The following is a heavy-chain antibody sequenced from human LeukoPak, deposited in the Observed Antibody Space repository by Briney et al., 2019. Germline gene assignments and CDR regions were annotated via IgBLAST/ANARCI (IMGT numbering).Heavy chain of an antibody. CDR1: GNIITRYT. D-gene: IGHD1-26*01. CDR3: TSVIVGATAPWFDP. V-gene: IGHV7-4-1*02. CDR2: INTNTGKP. Sequence: ASVKVSCKASGNIITRYTINWVRQAPGQGLECMGWINTNTGKPVYAQGLTGRFVFSWDTSVSTAYLQISSLKTEDTGIYFCTSVIVGATAPWFDPWGQGTPVTVSS. J-gene: IGHJ5*02.